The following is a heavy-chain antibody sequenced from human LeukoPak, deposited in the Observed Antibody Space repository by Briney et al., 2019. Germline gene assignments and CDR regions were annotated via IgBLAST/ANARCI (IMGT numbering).Heavy chain of an antibody. Sequence: GGSLRLSCAASGFTFRSSTMHWVRQAPGKGLDWVAVISYDESNKFYADSVKGRFTISRDNSKNKLYLQMNSLRAEDTAVYYCARDFSNGYFDSWGQGTLVTVSS. D-gene: IGHD3-22*01. V-gene: IGHV3-30*04. J-gene: IGHJ4*02. CDR1: GFTFRSST. CDR3: ARDFSNGYFDS. CDR2: ISYDESNK.